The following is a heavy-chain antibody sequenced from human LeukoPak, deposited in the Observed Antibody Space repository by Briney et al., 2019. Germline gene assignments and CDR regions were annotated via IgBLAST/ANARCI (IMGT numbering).Heavy chain of an antibody. Sequence: SGGSLRLSCAASGFTFNYYAMTWVRQAPGKRLEWVSSIDGSGDSTYYADSVRGRFTMSRDNSKNTLSLQVNSLRVEDTAMYYCAKEYVGRLRDWGQGTLVTVSS. V-gene: IGHV3-23*01. CDR2: IDGSGDST. CDR1: GFTFNYYA. CDR3: AKEYVGRLRD. D-gene: IGHD1-26*01. J-gene: IGHJ4*02.